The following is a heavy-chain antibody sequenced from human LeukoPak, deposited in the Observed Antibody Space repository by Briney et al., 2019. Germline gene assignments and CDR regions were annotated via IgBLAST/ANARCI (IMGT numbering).Heavy chain of an antibody. D-gene: IGHD1-26*01. V-gene: IGHV3-53*01. CDR1: GFTVSSNY. CDR2: IYSGGST. J-gene: IGHJ3*02. Sequence: GGSLRLSCAASGFTVSSNYMSWVRQAPGKGLEWVSVIYSGGSTYYADSVKGRFTISRDNSKNTLYLQMNSLRAEDTAVYYCAKGSGSEGVDAFDIWGQGTMVTVSS. CDR3: AKGSGSEGVDAFDI.